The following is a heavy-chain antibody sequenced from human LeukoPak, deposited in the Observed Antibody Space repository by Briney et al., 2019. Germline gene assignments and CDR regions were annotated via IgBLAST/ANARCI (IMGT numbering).Heavy chain of an antibody. D-gene: IGHD2-2*01. V-gene: IGHV1-2*02. CDR1: GYTFTGYY. J-gene: IGHJ4*02. CDR2: INPNSGDT. CDR3: ARIVGYCSSNICFDY. Sequence: ASVKVSCKASGYTFTGYYIHWVRQAPGQGLEWMAWINPNSGDTNYAQKFQGRVTLTRDTSISTAYMELSGLRSDDTAVYFCARIVGYCSSNICFDYWGQGTLVTVSS.